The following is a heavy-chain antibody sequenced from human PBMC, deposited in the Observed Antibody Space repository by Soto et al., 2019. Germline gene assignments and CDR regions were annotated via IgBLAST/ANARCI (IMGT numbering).Heavy chain of an antibody. CDR3: ARASSGWHREYFQH. V-gene: IGHV3-33*01. Sequence: GSLRLSCAASGFTFSSYGMHWVRQAPGKGLEWVAVIWYDGSNKYYADSVKGRFTISRDNSKNTLYLQMNSLRAEDTAVYYCARASSGWHREYFQHWGQGTLVTVSS. J-gene: IGHJ1*01. D-gene: IGHD6-19*01. CDR2: IWYDGSNK. CDR1: GFTFSSYG.